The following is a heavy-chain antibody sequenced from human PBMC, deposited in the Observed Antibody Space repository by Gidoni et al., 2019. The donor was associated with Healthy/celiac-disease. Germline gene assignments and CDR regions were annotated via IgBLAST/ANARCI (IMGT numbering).Heavy chain of an antibody. V-gene: IGHV3-30*18. J-gene: IGHJ4*02. CDR2: ISYDGSNK. D-gene: IGHD5-12*01. Sequence: QAPGKGLEWVAVISYDGSNKYYADSVKGRFTISRDNSKNTLYLQMNSLRAEDTAVYYCAKVGAEWLRWGWLDYWGQGTLVTVSS. CDR3: AKVGAEWLRWGWLDY.